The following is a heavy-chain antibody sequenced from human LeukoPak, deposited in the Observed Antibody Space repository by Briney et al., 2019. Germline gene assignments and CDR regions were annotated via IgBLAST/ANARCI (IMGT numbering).Heavy chain of an antibody. J-gene: IGHJ4*02. CDR1: GFTVSSNY. CDR2: IYSGGST. Sequence: PGGSLRLSCAASGFTVSSNYMSWVRQAPGKGLEWVSVIYSGGSTYYADSVKGRFTISRDNSKNTLYLQMNSLRAEDTAVYYCARASTPGYDSSGYFDYWGQGTLVPVSS. V-gene: IGHV3-53*01. D-gene: IGHD3-22*01. CDR3: ARASTPGYDSSGYFDY.